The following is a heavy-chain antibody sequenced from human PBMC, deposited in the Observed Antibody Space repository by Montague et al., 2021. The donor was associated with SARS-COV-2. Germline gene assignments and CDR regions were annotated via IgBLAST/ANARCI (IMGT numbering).Heavy chain of an antibody. CDR3: ARIPVGSKYYFDF. D-gene: IGHD2-2*01. Sequence: CAISGDSVSSNIATWNWKRQSPSSGLEWLGRTYYRSKRNNDYAEXVKSRITIDPDTSKHQFSLHLNSVTPEDTAVYYCARIPVGSKYYFDFWGQGTLVTVSS. J-gene: IGHJ4*02. CDR1: GDSVSSNIAT. CDR2: TYYRSKRNN. V-gene: IGHV6-1*01.